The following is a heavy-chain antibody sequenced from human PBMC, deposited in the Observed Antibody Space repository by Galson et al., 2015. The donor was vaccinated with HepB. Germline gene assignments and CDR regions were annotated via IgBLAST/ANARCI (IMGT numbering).Heavy chain of an antibody. Sequence: SVKVSCKASGYVFTNYAMNWVRQAPGQGLQWMGWINTRTGEPTYAQGFTGRLVFSLDTSVSTAYLQISGLKAEDTALYYCARESISWTTATTFDYWGQGTLVTVSS. CDR1: GYVFTNYA. V-gene: IGHV7-4-1*02. CDR3: ARESISWTTATTFDY. CDR2: INTRTGEP. D-gene: IGHD4-11*01. J-gene: IGHJ4*02.